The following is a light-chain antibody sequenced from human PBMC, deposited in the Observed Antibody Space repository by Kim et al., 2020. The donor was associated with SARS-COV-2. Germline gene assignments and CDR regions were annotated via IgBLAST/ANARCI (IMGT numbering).Light chain of an antibody. J-gene: IGLJ3*02. CDR2: QDS. V-gene: IGLV3-1*01. CDR3: QAWDSSTVV. Sequence: VSPGQTASITCSGDKLGDGYASWYQQKPGQSPVLVIYQDSERPSGIPERCSGSNSGNTATLTISGTQPMDEADYYCQAWDSSTVVFGGGTQLTVL. CDR1: KLGDGY.